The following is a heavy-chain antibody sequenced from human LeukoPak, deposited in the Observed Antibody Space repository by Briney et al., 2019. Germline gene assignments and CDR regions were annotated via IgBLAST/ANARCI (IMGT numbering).Heavy chain of an antibody. Sequence: GGSLRHSCAASGFTFSSYAMHCVRDAPGKGVEYVSDICSKGDSTYSANCVKGRFITTRDNSKNMMYLQMSSQRPEDMAMYCCERPGRDGYKYDAFDTWGQGTMVTVSS. D-gene: IGHD5-24*01. CDR1: GFTFSSYA. V-gene: IGHV3-64*01. CDR2: ICSKGDST. CDR3: ERPGRDGYKYDAFDT. J-gene: IGHJ3*02.